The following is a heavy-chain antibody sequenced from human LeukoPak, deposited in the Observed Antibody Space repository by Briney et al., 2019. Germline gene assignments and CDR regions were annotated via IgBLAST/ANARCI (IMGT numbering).Heavy chain of an antibody. D-gene: IGHD5-18*01. V-gene: IGHV1-24*01. Sequence: ASVKVSCKVSGYTLTELSMHWVRQAPGKGLEWMGGFDPEDGETIYAQKFQGRVTMTEDTSTDTAYMELSSPRSEDTAVYYCATLGTVTGLIDYWGQGTLVTVSS. J-gene: IGHJ4*02. CDR2: FDPEDGET. CDR1: GYTLTELS. CDR3: ATLGTVTGLIDY.